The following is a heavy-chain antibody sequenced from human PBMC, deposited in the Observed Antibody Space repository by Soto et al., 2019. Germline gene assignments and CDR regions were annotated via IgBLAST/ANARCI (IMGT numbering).Heavy chain of an antibody. D-gene: IGHD3-10*02. CDR2: INHSGST. J-gene: IGHJ4*02. CDR1: GGSFSGYY. CDR3: ARGGVRPFDY. Sequence: QVQLQQWGAGLLKPSETLSLTCAVYGGSFSGYYWSWIRQPPGKGLEWIGEINHSGSTNYNPSLKSRVTISVDTSKNHFSLKLSSVTAADTAVYYCARGGVRPFDYWGQGTLVTVSS. V-gene: IGHV4-34*01.